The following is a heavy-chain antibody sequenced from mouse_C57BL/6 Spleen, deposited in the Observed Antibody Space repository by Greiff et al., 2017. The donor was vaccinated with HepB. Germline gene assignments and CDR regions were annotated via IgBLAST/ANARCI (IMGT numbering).Heavy chain of an antibody. Sequence: EVQLQQSGPELVKPGASVKISCKASGYTFTDYYMNWVKQSHGKSLEWIGDINPNNGGTSYNQKFKGKATLTVDKSSSTADMELRSLTSEDSAVYYCARGMDYWGQGTSVTVSS. V-gene: IGHV1-26*01. CDR1: GYTFTDYY. CDR2: INPNNGGT. J-gene: IGHJ4*01. CDR3: ARGMDY.